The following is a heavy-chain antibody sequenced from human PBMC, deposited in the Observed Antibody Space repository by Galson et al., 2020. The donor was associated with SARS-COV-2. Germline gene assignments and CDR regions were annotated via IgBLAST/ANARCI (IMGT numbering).Heavy chain of an antibody. CDR2: IYWDDDK. CDR3: AQRGITVPGSPTWFDP. J-gene: IGHJ5*02. Sequence: KMSGPTLVKPTQTLTLTCSFSGFSLTTDRVGVGWIRQPPGKALEWLALIYWDDDKRFSPSLKNRLTITKDTSKNEVVLTMTNMDPVDTATYYCAQRGITVPGSPTWFDPWGQGILVTVSS. CDR1: GFSLTTDRVG. D-gene: IGHD6-13*01. V-gene: IGHV2-5*02.